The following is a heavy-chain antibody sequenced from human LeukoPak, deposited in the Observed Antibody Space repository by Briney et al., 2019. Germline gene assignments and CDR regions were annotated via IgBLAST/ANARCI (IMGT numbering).Heavy chain of an antibody. CDR2: TYYRSKWYN. CDR3: ARPYSSGWRGAFDI. CDR1: GDSVSSNSAT. Sequence: SQTLSLTCAISGDSVSSNSATWNWIRQSPSRGLEWLGRTYYRSKWYNEYAVSVKSRITINPDTSKNQFSLRLSSVTAADTAVYYCARPYSSGWRGAFDIWGQGTIVTVSS. V-gene: IGHV6-1*01. J-gene: IGHJ3*02. D-gene: IGHD6-25*01.